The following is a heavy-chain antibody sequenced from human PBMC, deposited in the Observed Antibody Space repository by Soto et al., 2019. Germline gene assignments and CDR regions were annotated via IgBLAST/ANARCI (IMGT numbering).Heavy chain of an antibody. Sequence: SETLSLTTSVSGRSISEINSYWGWIRQTPGEGLEWIGTIHHTGSTYYNPSLKSRVIISLDTSKNQFSLKLSSVTAADTALYYCARPEGGYGSGYSWFDPWGQGTRVTVSS. D-gene: IGHD5-12*01. CDR2: IHHTGST. CDR3: ARPEGGYGSGYSWFDP. V-gene: IGHV4-39*01. CDR1: GRSISEINSY. J-gene: IGHJ5*02.